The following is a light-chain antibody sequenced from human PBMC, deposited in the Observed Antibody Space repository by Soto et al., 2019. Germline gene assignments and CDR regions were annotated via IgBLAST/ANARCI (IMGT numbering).Light chain of an antibody. J-gene: IGLJ1*01. CDR2: EGS. Sequence: QSALTQPASVSGSPGQSITISCTGTSSDVGSYYLVSWYQQHPGKAPKLMIYEGSKWPSGVSNRFSGSKSGNTASLTISGLQAEDEADYYCCSYAGGSTLYVFGTGTKLTVL. CDR3: CSYAGGSTLYV. V-gene: IGLV2-23*01. CDR1: SSDVGSYYL.